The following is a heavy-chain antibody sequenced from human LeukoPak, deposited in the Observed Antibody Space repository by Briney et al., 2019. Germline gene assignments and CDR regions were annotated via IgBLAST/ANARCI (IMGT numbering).Heavy chain of an antibody. CDR3: ARTGWDAFDI. CDR1: GFTFSSYT. Sequence: GGSLRLSCAASGFTFSSYTMNWVRQAPGKGLEWVSSISSSSTYIYYADSVKGRFTISRDNAENSLYLQMNSLRAEDTAVYYCARTGWDAFDIWGQGTMVTVSS. D-gene: IGHD3-9*01. CDR2: ISSSSTYI. V-gene: IGHV3-21*01. J-gene: IGHJ3*02.